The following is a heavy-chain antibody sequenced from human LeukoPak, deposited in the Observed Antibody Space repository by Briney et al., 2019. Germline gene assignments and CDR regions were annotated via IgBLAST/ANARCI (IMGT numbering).Heavy chain of an antibody. D-gene: IGHD4-17*01. J-gene: IGHJ4*02. CDR3: AKDIDYGDYVVS. Sequence: GGSLRLSCAASGFTFSTFAMIWVRQPPGKELEWVSSIFPSGGEIHYADSVRGRFTISRDNSKSTLSLQMNSLRAEDTAVYYCAKDIDYGDYVVSWGQGTLVTVSS. CDR1: GFTFSTFA. V-gene: IGHV3-23*01. CDR2: IFPSGGEI.